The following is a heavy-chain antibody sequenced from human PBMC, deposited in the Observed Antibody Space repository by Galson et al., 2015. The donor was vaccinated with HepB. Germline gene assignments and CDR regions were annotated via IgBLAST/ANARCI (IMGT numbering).Heavy chain of an antibody. CDR2: IIPIFDTA. D-gene: IGHD3-22*01. CDR3: ARGGDYYDSSGHLPFDAFDI. Sequence: SVKVSCKASGGTFSSYAISWVRQAPGQGLEWMGGIIPIFDTANYAQKFQGRVTITADESTSTAYMELSSLRSEDTAVYYCARGGDYYDSSGHLPFDAFDIWGQGTMVTVSS. V-gene: IGHV1-69*13. CDR1: GGTFSSYA. J-gene: IGHJ3*02.